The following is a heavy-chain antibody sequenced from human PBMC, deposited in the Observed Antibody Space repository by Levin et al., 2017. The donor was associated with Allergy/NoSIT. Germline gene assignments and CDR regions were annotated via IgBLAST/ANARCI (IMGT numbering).Heavy chain of an antibody. V-gene: IGHV4-30-4*01. CDR1: GDSISSGDYY. J-gene: IGHJ4*02. Sequence: PSETLSLTCTVSGDSISSGDYYWSWIRQPPGKGLEWIGYIYYSGSTHYNLSLKSRVTISLDTSKNQFSLTLSSVTAVDTAAYYCARESGSGYFDYWGQGMLVTVSS. CDR3: ARESGSGYFDY. CDR2: IYYSGST. D-gene: IGHD2-15*01.